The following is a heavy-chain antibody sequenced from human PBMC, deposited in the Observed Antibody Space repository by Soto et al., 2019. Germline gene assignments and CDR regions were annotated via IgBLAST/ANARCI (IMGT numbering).Heavy chain of an antibody. Sequence: EVQLVESAGGLVQPGGYLRLSCAASGFSFTNIWMYWVRQAPGKWLVWVSRINEDGSMTSHADSVRGRFTIASDNAKNSLYLQMNSLRVEDTAVFYCVTGFRWGQASLVTVSS. CDR3: VTGFR. V-gene: IGHV3-74*01. CDR2: INEDGSMT. J-gene: IGHJ4*02. CDR1: GFSFTNIW.